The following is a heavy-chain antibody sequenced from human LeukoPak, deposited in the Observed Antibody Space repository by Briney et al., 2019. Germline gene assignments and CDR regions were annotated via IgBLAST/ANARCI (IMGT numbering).Heavy chain of an antibody. V-gene: IGHV4-61*02. D-gene: IGHD3-3*01. CDR2: IYTSGST. CDR3: ASSYYDFWSGQHDNFDY. J-gene: IGHJ4*02. Sequence: SSQTLSLTCTVSGGSISSGGYYWSWIRQPAGKGLEWIGRIYTSGSTNYNPSLKSRVTMSVDTSKNQFSLKLSSVTAADTAVYYCASSYYDFWSGQHDNFDYWGQGTLVTVSS. CDR1: GGSISSGGYY.